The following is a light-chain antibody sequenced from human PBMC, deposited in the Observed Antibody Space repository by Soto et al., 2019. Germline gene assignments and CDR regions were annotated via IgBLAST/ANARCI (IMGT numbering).Light chain of an antibody. V-gene: IGLV2-8*01. Sequence: QSALTQPPSASGSPGQSVTISCTGTSSDVGDYNYVSWYQQHPGKAPKLMIYEVSKRPSGVPDRFSGSKSGNTASLTVSGLQAEDEADDYCSSYAGSLYIFGTGTKLT. CDR2: EVS. CDR3: SSYAGSLYI. J-gene: IGLJ1*01. CDR1: SSDVGDYNY.